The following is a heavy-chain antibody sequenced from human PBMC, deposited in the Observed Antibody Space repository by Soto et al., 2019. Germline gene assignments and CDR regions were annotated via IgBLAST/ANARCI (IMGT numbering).Heavy chain of an antibody. Sequence: SEPLSLTCAVYGGSFSGYYWSWIRQPPGKGLEWIGDINHSGGTNYNPSLKSRVTISVDTSKNQFSLKLSSVTAADTAVYYCARGGGSGSYYNPHYFDYLGPGTLVTVSS. V-gene: IGHV4-34*01. CDR1: GGSFSGYY. CDR2: INHSGGT. CDR3: ARGGGSGSYYNPHYFDY. D-gene: IGHD3-10*01. J-gene: IGHJ4*02.